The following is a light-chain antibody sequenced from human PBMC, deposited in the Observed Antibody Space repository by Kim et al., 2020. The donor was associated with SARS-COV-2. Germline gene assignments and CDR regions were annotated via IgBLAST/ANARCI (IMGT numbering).Light chain of an antibody. V-gene: IGLV3-25*01. J-gene: IGLJ3*02. CDR2: KYT. CDR3: NSRDSSDSHLV. CDR1: ALPKQY. Sequence: PGQTARITFSGDALPKQYTYWYQQKPGQAPLLLLYKYTERPSGIPDRFSGSSSGNTASLTITGAQAEDEADYYCNSRDSSDSHLVFGGGTQLTVL.